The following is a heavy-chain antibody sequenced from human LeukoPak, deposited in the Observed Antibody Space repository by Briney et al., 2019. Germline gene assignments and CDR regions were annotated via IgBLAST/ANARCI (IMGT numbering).Heavy chain of an antibody. V-gene: IGHV3-23*01. CDR2: ISGSGATT. Sequence: GGSLRLSCAASGFTFSNYALAWVRQAPGKGLEWVSTISGSGATTYYADSVKGRFTISRDTSKNTLYLQMNSLRVEDTAVYYCARQLVAPAAFDCWGHRILVSVSS. D-gene: IGHD2-2*01. J-gene: IGHJ4*03. CDR1: GFTFSNYA. CDR3: ARQLVAPAAFDC.